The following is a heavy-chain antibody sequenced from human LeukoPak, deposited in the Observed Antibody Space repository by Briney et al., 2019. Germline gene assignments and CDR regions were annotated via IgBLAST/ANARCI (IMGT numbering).Heavy chain of an antibody. CDR1: GDSVSSNSAT. V-gene: IGHV6-1*01. CDR2: TYYRSTWYN. Sequence: SQTLSLTCAISGDSVSSNSATWNWIRQSPSRGLEWLGRTYYRSTWYNDYAVSVRGRITVNPDTSRNQFSLHLNSVTPEDTAVYYCARRLTQYDCFDPWGQGILVTVSS. J-gene: IGHJ5*02. D-gene: IGHD2-2*01. CDR3: ARRLTQYDCFDP.